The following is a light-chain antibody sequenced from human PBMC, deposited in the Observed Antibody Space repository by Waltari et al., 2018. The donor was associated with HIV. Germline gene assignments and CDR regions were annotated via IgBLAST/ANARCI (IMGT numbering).Light chain of an antibody. J-gene: IGLJ3*02. CDR3: ETWDSNTLV. V-gene: IGLV4-60*03. CDR1: SGHSSYI. CDR2: LEGSGSY. Sequence: QPVLTQSSSASASLGSSVKLTCTLSSGHSSYIIAWHQQQPGKAPRYLMKLEGSGSYNKGSGVPDRFAGSGSGADRYLTISNLQSEDEADYYCETWDSNTLVFGGGTKLTVL.